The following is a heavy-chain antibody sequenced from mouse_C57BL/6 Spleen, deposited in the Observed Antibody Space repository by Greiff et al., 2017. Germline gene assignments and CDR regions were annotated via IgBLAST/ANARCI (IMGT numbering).Heavy chain of an antibody. J-gene: IGHJ3*01. D-gene: IGHD3-2*02. Sequence: EVQLQQSGPGLVKPSQSLSLTCSVTGYSITSGYYWNWIRQFPGNKLEWMGYISYDGSNNYNPSLKNRISITRDTSKNQFFLKLNSVTTEDTATYYCAREGYVSFAYWGQGTLVTVSA. CDR1: GYSITSGYY. V-gene: IGHV3-6*01. CDR2: ISYDGSN. CDR3: AREGYVSFAY.